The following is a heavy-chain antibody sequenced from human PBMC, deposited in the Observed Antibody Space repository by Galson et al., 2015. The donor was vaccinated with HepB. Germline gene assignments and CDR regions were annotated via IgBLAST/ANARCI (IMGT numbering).Heavy chain of an antibody. V-gene: IGHV3-23*01. D-gene: IGHD3-10*01. J-gene: IGHJ4*02. Sequence: SLRLSCAASGFTFSSYAMSWIRQAPGKGLEWVSVISGSGGSSFYADSVKGRFTSSRDNSKNTLYLQMNSLRAEDTAVYYCAKDEGQDVWSYATIWGQGTLVTVSS. CDR1: GFTFSSYA. CDR3: AKDEGQDVWSYATI. CDR2: ISGSGGSS.